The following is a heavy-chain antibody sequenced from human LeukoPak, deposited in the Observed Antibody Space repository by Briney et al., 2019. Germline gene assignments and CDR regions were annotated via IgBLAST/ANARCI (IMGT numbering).Heavy chain of an antibody. D-gene: IGHD2-15*01. CDR3: AKGCRSGSICFLIDY. V-gene: IGHV3-30*18. J-gene: IGHJ4*02. CDR1: GFSFSSHG. CDR2: ISFDGSDK. Sequence: GGSLRLSCAASGFSFSSHGMHWVRQAPGMGLEWVAVISFDGSDKYYADSVKGRFTISRDNSKNTLYVQMNSLRAEDTAVYYCAKGCRSGSICFLIDYWGQGTLVTVSS.